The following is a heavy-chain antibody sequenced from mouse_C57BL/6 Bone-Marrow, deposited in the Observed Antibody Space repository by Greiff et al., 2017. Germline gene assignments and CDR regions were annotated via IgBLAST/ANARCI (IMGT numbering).Heavy chain of an antibody. Sequence: VQLQQSGPELVKPGASVKISCKASGYTFTDYYMNWVKQSHGKSLEWIGDINPNNGGTSYNQKFKGKATLTVDKSSSTAYMELRSLTSEDSAVYYCASNYGSSYFWYFDVWGTGTTVTVSS. J-gene: IGHJ1*03. D-gene: IGHD1-1*01. V-gene: IGHV1-26*01. CDR3: ASNYGSSYFWYFDV. CDR1: GYTFTDYY. CDR2: INPNNGGT.